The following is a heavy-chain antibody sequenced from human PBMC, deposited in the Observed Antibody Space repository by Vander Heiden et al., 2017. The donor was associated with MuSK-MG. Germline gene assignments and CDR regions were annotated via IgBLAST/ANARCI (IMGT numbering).Heavy chain of an antibody. CDR1: GYTFTSYG. CDR3: ASEYSTNGGCLYKYNWFDP. Sequence: HVQLVQSGGEVKKPGASVKVSCKASGYTFTSYGISWVRQAPGQGLEWMGWISSYNGNTNYAQKLQGIFTMTTDTSTSTAYMELRSLRSEETAVYYRASEYSTNGGCLYKYNWFDPWGQVTLITVSS. D-gene: IGHD2-8*01. CDR2: ISSYNGNT. V-gene: IGHV1-18*01. J-gene: IGHJ5*02.